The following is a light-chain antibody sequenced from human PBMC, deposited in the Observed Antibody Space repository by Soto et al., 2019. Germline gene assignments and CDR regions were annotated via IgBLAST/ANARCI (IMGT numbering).Light chain of an antibody. V-gene: IGKV3-11*01. CDR1: QSINRH. J-gene: IGKJ2*01. CDR2: DAS. Sequence: EIVLTQSPATLSLSPGERATLSCRASQSINRHLAWYRQKPGQAPRLLIYDASNRATGIPARFSGSGSGTDFTLTISSLEPEDLATYYCQENYSTPPSFGQGTKLEIK. CDR3: QENYSTPPS.